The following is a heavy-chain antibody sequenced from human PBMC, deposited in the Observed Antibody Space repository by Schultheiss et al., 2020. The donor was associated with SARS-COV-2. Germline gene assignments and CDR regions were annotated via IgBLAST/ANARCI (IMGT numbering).Heavy chain of an antibody. CDR3: AREGGYSSSSAAFDI. Sequence: GESLKISCAASGFTFSSYWMSWVRQAPGKGLEWVANIKQDGSEKYYVDSVKGRFTISRDNAKNSLYLQMNSLRAEDTAVYYCAREGGYSSSSAAFDIWGQGTMVTVSS. CDR2: IKQDGSEK. V-gene: IGHV3-7*01. J-gene: IGHJ3*02. CDR1: GFTFSSYW. D-gene: IGHD6-6*01.